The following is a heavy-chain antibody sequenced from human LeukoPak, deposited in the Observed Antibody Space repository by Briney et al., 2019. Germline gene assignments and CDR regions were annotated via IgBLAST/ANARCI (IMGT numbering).Heavy chain of an antibody. CDR2: VHYSGIT. V-gene: IGHV4-59*01. Sequence: PSETLSLTCIVSGDFITRYYWSWIRQPPGKGPEWIGYVHYSGITNYSPSLKSRVTISVDTSKRHFSLSLTSVTAADTAVYYCTRGPPVTVPPDQYYYVDVWGKGTMVTVSS. CDR1: GDFITRYY. J-gene: IGHJ6*03. D-gene: IGHD2/OR15-2a*01. CDR3: TRGPPVTVPPDQYYYVDV.